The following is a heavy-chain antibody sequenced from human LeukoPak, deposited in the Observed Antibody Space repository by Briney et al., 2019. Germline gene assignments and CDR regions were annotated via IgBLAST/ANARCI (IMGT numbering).Heavy chain of an antibody. CDR2: IYSSGTT. Sequence: SDTLSLTCTVSGGSISSYYWNWIRQPVGKGLEWIGRIYSSGTTNYNPSLKSRVTMSVDMSKNQFSLRLTSVTAADTAVYYCAREGLRYYDTSGFHSWGQGALVTVSS. CDR3: AREGLRYYDTSGFHS. J-gene: IGHJ4*02. V-gene: IGHV4-4*07. D-gene: IGHD3-22*01. CDR1: GGSISSYY.